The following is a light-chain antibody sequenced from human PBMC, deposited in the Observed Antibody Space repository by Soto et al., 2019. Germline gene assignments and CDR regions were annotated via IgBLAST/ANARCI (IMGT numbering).Light chain of an antibody. CDR1: QGIGVY. Sequence: DIQMTQSPSSLSASLGDRVTITCRASQGIGVYLAWFQQKPGKVPGLLIYAASALQSGVPSRFSGGGSGTDFTLTINSLQPEDVATYYCQKYNSAPLTFGGGTKVDIK. CDR3: QKYNSAPLT. CDR2: AAS. J-gene: IGKJ4*01. V-gene: IGKV1-27*01.